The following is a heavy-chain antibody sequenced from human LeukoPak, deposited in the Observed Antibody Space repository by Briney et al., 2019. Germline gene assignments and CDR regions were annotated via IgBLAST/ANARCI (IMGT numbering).Heavy chain of an antibody. Sequence: ASVKVSCKVSGYTLTELSIHWVRQAPGKGLEWMGGFDPEDGETIYAQKFQGRVTMTEDTSTDTAYMELSSLRSEDTAVYYCATGGGLGELSSSLDYWGQGTLVTVSS. J-gene: IGHJ4*02. CDR3: ATGGGLGELSSSLDY. CDR2: FDPEDGET. CDR1: GYTLTELS. D-gene: IGHD3-16*02. V-gene: IGHV1-24*01.